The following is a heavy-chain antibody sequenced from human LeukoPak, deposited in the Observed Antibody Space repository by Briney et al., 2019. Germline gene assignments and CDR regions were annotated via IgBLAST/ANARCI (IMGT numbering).Heavy chain of an antibody. Sequence: SETLSLTCAVYGGSFSGYYWSWIRQAPGKGLEWIVEINHSGSTNYNPSLKSRVTISVDTSKNQFSLKLSSVTAADTDVYYCARGGGYYDSSGYYHFDYWGQGTLVTVSS. D-gene: IGHD3-22*01. V-gene: IGHV4-34*01. CDR2: INHSGST. J-gene: IGHJ4*02. CDR1: GGSFSGYY. CDR3: ARGGGYYDSSGYYHFDY.